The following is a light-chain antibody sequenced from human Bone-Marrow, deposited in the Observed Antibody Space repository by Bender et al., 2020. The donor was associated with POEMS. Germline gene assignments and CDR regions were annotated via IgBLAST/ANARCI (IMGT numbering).Light chain of an antibody. CDR1: NIGSYS. Sequence: SYVLTQPPSVSVPPGQTAEITCGGDNIGSYSVHWYQQKSGQAPVLVVSDDGDRPSGIPERFSGSNSGITATLTVSRVEVGDEADYYCQVWDSSRDHQVFGGGTKLTVL. CDR3: QVWDSSRDHQV. J-gene: IGLJ3*02. CDR2: DDG. V-gene: IGLV3-21*02.